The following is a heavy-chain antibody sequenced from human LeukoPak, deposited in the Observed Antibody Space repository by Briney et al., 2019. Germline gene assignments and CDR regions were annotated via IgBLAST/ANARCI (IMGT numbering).Heavy chain of an antibody. J-gene: IGHJ3*02. V-gene: IGHV4-39*01. CDR3: ARPKVGTDIGDAFDI. Sequence: SETLSLTCTVPGGSISRYYWGWIRQPPGKGLEWIGSIYYSGNTYYNPSLKSRVTISVDTSKNQFFLKLRSVTAADTAVYYCARPKVGTDIGDAFDIWGQGTLVTVSS. D-gene: IGHD2-21*02. CDR2: IYYSGNT. CDR1: GGSISRYY.